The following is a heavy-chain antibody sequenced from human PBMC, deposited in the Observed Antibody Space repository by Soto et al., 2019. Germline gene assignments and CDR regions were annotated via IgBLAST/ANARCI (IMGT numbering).Heavy chain of an antibody. J-gene: IGHJ4*02. CDR1: GGTLSSAFSSYA. CDR3: AAYYDNSGGWIYLDY. Sequence: AQLVQSGAEVKKPGSSVKVSCKASGGTLSSAFSSYAISWVRQAPGQGLEWMGGIIPVFGTPNYAQKFQGRVTITADKSTTTAYMELSSLRSEDTAVYYCAAYYDNSGGWIYLDYWGQGTLVTVSS. CDR2: IIPVFGTP. V-gene: IGHV1-69*06. D-gene: IGHD3-22*01.